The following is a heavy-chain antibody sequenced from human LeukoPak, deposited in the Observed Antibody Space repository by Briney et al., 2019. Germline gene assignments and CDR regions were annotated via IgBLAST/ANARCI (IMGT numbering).Heavy chain of an antibody. CDR2: IKSGGSDK. CDR3: ARGPPSGYGTTWFDY. CDR1: GFTFPNYW. J-gene: IGHJ4*02. Sequence: GGSLRLSCAASGFTFPNYWMGWVRQAPGKGLEWVGSIKSGGSDKYYVDSVKGRFTISRDDAKNSLYLEMNNLRAEDTAVYYCARGPPSGYGTTWFDYWGQGTLVTVSS. D-gene: IGHD2/OR15-2a*01. V-gene: IGHV3-7*01.